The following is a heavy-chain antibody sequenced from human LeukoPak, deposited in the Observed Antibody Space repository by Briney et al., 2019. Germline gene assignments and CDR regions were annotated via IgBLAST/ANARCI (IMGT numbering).Heavy chain of an antibody. CDR1: GGPFSGYY. CDR2: INHSGST. CDR3: ARGYYDSSGYGYYFDY. V-gene: IGHV4-34*01. J-gene: IGHJ4*02. D-gene: IGHD3-22*01. Sequence: KTSETLSLTCAVYGGPFSGYYWSWIRQPPGKGLEWIGEINHSGSTNYNPSLKSRVTISVDTSKNQFSLKLSSVTAADTAVYYCARGYYDSSGYGYYFDYWGQGTLVTVSS.